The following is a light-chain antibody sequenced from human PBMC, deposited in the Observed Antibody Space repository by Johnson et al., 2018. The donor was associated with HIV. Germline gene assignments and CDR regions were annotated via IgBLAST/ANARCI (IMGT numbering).Light chain of an antibody. CDR1: SSNIGNNY. J-gene: IGLJ1*01. CDR2: EDT. CDR3: GTWDSSLSAGHYV. Sequence: QSVLTQPPSVSAAPGQKVTISCSGSSSNIGNNYVSWYQQVPGTAPKLLIYEDTKRPSGISDRFSGSKSGTSGTLGITGLQTGDEADYYCGTWDSSLSAGHYVFGTGTKVTVL. V-gene: IGLV1-51*02.